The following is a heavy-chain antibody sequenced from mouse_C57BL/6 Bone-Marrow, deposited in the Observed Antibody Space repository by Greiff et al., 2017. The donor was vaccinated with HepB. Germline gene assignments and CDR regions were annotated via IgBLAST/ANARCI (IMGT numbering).Heavy chain of an antibody. CDR1: GYTFTDYN. D-gene: IGHD1-1*01. V-gene: IGHV1-22*01. CDR3: ARVGFITTVVADDY. Sequence: EVQLQQSGPELVKPGASVKMSCKASGYTFTDYNMHWVKQSHGKSLEWIGYINPNNGGTSYTHKFKGKATLTVNKSSSTAYMELRSLTSEDAAVDYCARVGFITTVVADDYWGQGTTLTVSS. CDR2: INPNNGGT. J-gene: IGHJ2*01.